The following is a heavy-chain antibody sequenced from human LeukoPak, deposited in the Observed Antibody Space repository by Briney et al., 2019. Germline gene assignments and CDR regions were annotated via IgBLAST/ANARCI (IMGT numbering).Heavy chain of an antibody. CDR3: AADHQFSGWESAYGMDV. J-gene: IGHJ6*02. V-gene: IGHV1-58*02. CDR1: GFTFTTSA. D-gene: IGHD6-19*01. Sequence: SLTLSCTASGFTFTTSAKHWGRHARGQRLEWIGWRVVGNGQTRYAQKLQERITITRDMSTSTAYMQLSSLRSEDTAVYYCAADHQFSGWESAYGMDVWGQGTTVTVSS. CDR2: RVVGNGQT.